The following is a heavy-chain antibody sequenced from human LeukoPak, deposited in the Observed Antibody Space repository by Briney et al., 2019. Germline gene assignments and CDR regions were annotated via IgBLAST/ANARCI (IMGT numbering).Heavy chain of an antibody. J-gene: IGHJ4*02. CDR2: IYTSGST. V-gene: IGHV4-4*07. Sequence: SETLSLTCTVSGGSLSSYYWSWIRQPAGKGLEWIGRIYTSGSTNYNPSLKSRVTMSVDTSKNQFSLKLSSVTAADTAVYYCARDQTGYDFWSGYRGFDYWGQGTLVTVSS. D-gene: IGHD3-3*01. CDR1: GGSLSSYY. CDR3: ARDQTGYDFWSGYRGFDY.